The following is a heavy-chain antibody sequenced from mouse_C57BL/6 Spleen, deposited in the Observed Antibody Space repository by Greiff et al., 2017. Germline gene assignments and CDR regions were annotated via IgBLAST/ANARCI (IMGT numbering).Heavy chain of an antibody. CDR3: ARRAIYDGNYADY. Sequence: QVQLQQSGPELVKPGASVKISCKASGYAFSSSWMNWVKQRPGKGLEWIGRIYPGDGDTNYNGKFKGKATLTADKSSSTAYMQLSSLTSEDSAVYFCARRAIYDGNYADYWGQGTTLTVSS. CDR2: IYPGDGDT. D-gene: IGHD2-1*01. CDR1: GYAFSSSW. J-gene: IGHJ2*01. V-gene: IGHV1-82*01.